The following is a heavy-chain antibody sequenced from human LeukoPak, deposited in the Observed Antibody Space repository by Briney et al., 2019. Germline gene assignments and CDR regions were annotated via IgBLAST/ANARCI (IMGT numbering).Heavy chain of an antibody. CDR1: GFTLSRYW. D-gene: IGHD3-22*01. Sequence: GGSLRLSCAASGFTLSRYWMSWVRQAPGKGLEWVANINQDGSEKYYVDSVKGRFTISRDNAKNSVYLQMNSLRAEDTAVYYCARDYDSSGYGFDYWGQGTLVTVSS. CDR3: ARDYDSSGYGFDY. CDR2: INQDGSEK. J-gene: IGHJ4*02. V-gene: IGHV3-7*01.